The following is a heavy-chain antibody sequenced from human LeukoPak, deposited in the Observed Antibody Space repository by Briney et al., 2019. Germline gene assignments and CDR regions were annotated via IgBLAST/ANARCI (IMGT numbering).Heavy chain of an antibody. V-gene: IGHV3-33*06. CDR2: IWYDGSNK. CDR1: GFTFSSYG. D-gene: IGHD6-13*01. Sequence: GRSLRPSCAASGFTFSSYGMHWVRQAPGKGLEWVAVIWYDGSNKYYADSVKGRFTISRDNPKNTLYLQMNSLRAEDTAVYYCAKARGYSSSPGDYWGQGTLVTVSS. CDR3: AKARGYSSSPGDY. J-gene: IGHJ4*02.